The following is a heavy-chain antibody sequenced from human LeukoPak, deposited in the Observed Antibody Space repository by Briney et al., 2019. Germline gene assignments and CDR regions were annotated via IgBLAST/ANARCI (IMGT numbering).Heavy chain of an antibody. J-gene: IGHJ4*02. D-gene: IGHD1-26*01. CDR2: ISGSGGST. V-gene: IGHV3-23*01. CDR3: ARVNSGSFTFDY. Sequence: GGSLRLSCAASGFTFSSYAMSWVRQAPGKGLEWVSAISGSGGSTYYADSVRGRFTISRDNSKNTLYLQMNSLRAEDTAVYYCARVNSGSFTFDYWGQGTLVTVSS. CDR1: GFTFSSYA.